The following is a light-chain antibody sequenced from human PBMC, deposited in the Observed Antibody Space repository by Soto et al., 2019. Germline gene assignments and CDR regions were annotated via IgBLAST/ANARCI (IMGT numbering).Light chain of an antibody. V-gene: IGKV3-11*01. J-gene: IGKJ4*01. CDR3: QQTYSIPLT. CDR1: QSVSRY. CDR2: DVS. Sequence: EIVLTQSPSTLSLSPGERATLSCRASQSVSRYLAWYQQKAGQAPRLLIYDVSDRATDIPATFSGSGSGTDFTLTITSLQPDDSATYYCQQTYSIPLTFGGGTKVDIK.